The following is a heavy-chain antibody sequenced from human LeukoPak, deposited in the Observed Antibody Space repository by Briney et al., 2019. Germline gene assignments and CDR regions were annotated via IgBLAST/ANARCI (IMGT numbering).Heavy chain of an antibody. V-gene: IGHV4-34*01. CDR2: INHSGST. CDR1: GGSFSGYY. CDR3: AREVITFGGVIVKGAWYYYYYMDV. D-gene: IGHD3-16*02. Sequence: PSETLSLTCAVYGGSFSGYYWSWIRQPPGKGLEWIGEINHSGSTNYNPSLKSRVTISVDTSKNQFSLKLSSVTAADTAVYYCAREVITFGGVIVKGAWYYYYYMDVWGKGTTVTISS. J-gene: IGHJ6*03.